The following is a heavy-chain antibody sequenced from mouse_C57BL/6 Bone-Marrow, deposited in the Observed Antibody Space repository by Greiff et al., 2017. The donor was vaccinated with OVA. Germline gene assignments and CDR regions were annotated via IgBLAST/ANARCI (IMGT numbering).Heavy chain of an antibody. D-gene: IGHD2-5*01. CDR2: IDPENGDT. V-gene: IGHV14-4*01. Sequence: VQLQQSGAELVRPGASVKLSCTASGFNIKDDYMHWVKQRPEQGLEWIGWIDPENGDTEYASKFQGKATITADTSSNTAYLQLSSLTSEDTAVYYCADSTFFAYWGQGTLVTVSA. CDR1: GFNIKDDY. J-gene: IGHJ3*01. CDR3: ADSTFFAY.